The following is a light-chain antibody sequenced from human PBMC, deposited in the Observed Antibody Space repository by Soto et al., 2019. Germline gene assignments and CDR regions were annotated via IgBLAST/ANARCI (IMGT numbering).Light chain of an antibody. CDR3: QQRSNWPGIT. CDR1: QSVSSY. J-gene: IGKJ1*01. V-gene: IGKV3-11*01. Sequence: ETVLTQSPATLSLSPGERATLSCRASQSVSSYLAWYQQKPGQAPRLLIYDASNRATGIPARFSGSGSGTDFTLTISSLEPEDFAVYYCQQRSNWPGITFGQGTKVDI. CDR2: DAS.